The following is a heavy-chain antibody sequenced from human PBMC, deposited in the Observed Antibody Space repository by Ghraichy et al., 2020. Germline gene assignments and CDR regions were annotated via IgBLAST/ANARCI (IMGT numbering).Heavy chain of an antibody. V-gene: IGHV3-74*01. Sequence: GGSLRLSCAASGFTSSNAWMHWVRQAPGKGLVWVSHINSEGSTTTYTDSVKGRFTIPRDNAKNTVYLQMNSMRAEDTAVYYCARDICYSLHYWGQGSLVTVAS. CDR1: GFTSSNAW. D-gene: IGHD5-18*01. J-gene: IGHJ4*02. CDR2: INSEGSTT. CDR3: ARDICYSLHY.